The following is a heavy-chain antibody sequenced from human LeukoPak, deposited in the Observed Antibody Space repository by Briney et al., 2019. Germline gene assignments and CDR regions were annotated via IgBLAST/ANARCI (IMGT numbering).Heavy chain of an antibody. CDR1: GFTFSSYS. J-gene: IGHJ6*02. Sequence: PGGSLRLSCAASGFTFSSYSMNWVRQAPGKGLEWVSRINSDGSSTSYADSVKGRFTISRDNAKNSLYLQMNSLTVEDTALYYCAKDVTHRYAMDVWGQGTTVTVSS. D-gene: IGHD2-21*02. CDR3: AKDVTHRYAMDV. CDR2: INSDGSST. V-gene: IGHV3-74*01.